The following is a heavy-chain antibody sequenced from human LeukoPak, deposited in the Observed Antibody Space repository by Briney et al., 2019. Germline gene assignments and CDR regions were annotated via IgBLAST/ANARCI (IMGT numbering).Heavy chain of an antibody. V-gene: IGHV1-69*13. CDR1: GGTFSSYA. Sequence: SVKVSCKASGGTFSSYAISWVRQAPGQGLEWMGGIIPIFGTANYAQKFQGRVTITADESTSTAYMELSSLRSEDTAVYYCARDNDTPYYHYGMDVWGQGTTVTVSS. J-gene: IGHJ6*02. CDR3: ARDNDTPYYHYGMDV. CDR2: IIPIFGTA. D-gene: IGHD3-22*01.